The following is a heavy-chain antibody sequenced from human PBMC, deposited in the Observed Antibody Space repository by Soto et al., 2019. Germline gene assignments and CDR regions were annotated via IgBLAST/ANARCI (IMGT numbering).Heavy chain of an antibody. CDR3: ARDYYRFNSGYGFSMDV. CDR2: IPYDGSNK. V-gene: IGHV3-30*03. J-gene: IGHJ6*02. Sequence: GGSLRLSCAASGFTFSSYGMHWVRQAPGKGLEWVAVIPYDGSNKYYADSVKGRFTISRDNSKNTLYLQMNSLRAEDTAVYYCARDYYRFNSGYGFSMDVWGQGTTVTVSS. CDR1: GFTFSSYG. D-gene: IGHD5-12*01.